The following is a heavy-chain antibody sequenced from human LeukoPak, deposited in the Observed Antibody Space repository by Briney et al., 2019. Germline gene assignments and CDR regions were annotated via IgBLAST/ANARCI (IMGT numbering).Heavy chain of an antibody. CDR3: ARQKCTSTSCLTKNAFDI. CDR2: IYTSGST. Sequence: SETLSLTCTVSGSISSYYWSWIRQPPGKGLEGIGYIYTSGSTNYNPSLKSRVTISVDTSKNQFSLDLSSVTAADTAVYYCARQKCTSTSCLTKNAFDIWGQGTMVTVSS. D-gene: IGHD2-2*01. V-gene: IGHV4-4*09. J-gene: IGHJ3*02. CDR1: GSISSYY.